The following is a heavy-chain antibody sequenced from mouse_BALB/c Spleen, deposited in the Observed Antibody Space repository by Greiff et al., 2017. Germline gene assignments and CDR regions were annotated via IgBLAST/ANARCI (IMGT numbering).Heavy chain of an antibody. D-gene: IGHD2-2*01. Sequence: VQLQQSGAELVKPGASVKLSCKASGYTFTSYYMYWVKQRPGQGLEWIGEINPSNGGTNFNEKFKSKATLTVDKSSSTAYMQLSSLTSEDSAVYYCTRGGGYDGGDDWGQGTTLTVSS. CDR2: INPSNGGT. V-gene: IGHV1S81*02. CDR1: GYTFTSYY. J-gene: IGHJ2*01. CDR3: TRGGGYDGGDD.